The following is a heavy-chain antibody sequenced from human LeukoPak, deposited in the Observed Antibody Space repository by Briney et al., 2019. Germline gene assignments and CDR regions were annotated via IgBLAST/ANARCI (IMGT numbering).Heavy chain of an antibody. D-gene: IGHD3-22*01. CDR3: AKSHYYDSSGYYWDAEGDAFDI. CDR2: ISGSGGST. V-gene: IGHV3-23*01. Sequence: GGSLRLSCAASGFTFSSYAMSWVRQAPGKGLEWVSAISGSGGSTYYADSVKGRFTISRDNSKNTLYLQMNSLRAEDTAVYYCAKSHYYDSSGYYWDAEGDAFDIWGQGTMVTVSS. J-gene: IGHJ3*02. CDR1: GFTFSSYA.